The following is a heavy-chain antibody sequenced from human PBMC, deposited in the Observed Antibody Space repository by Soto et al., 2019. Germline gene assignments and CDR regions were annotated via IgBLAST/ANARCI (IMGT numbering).Heavy chain of an antibody. V-gene: IGHV3-30*18. CDR1: GFTFSSYG. Sequence: GGSLRLSCAASGFTFSSYGMHWVRQAPGKGLEWVAVISYDGSNKYYADSVKGRFTISRDNSKNTLYLQMNSLRAEDTAVYYCAKDLVPGIAARYFDYWGQGTLVTVSS. CDR3: AKDLVPGIAARYFDY. CDR2: ISYDGSNK. J-gene: IGHJ4*02. D-gene: IGHD6-6*01.